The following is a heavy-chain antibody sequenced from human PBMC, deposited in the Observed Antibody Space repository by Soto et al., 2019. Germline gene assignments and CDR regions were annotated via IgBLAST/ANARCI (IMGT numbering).Heavy chain of an antibody. CDR2: IYPGDFDT. J-gene: IGHJ4*02. CDR3: ARQESLALDGIDH. Sequence: GESLKISCKGSGYSFTSYWVGWVRQLPGKGLEWMGIIYPGDFDTRYSPSFQGQVTISADKISNTAYLQWSSLKASDSAIYYCARQESLALDGIDHCGQGTLVTVSS. V-gene: IGHV5-51*01. CDR1: GYSFTSYW. D-gene: IGHD6-19*01.